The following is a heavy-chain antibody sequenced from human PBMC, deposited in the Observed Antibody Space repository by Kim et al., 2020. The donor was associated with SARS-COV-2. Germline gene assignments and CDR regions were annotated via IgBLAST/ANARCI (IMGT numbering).Heavy chain of an antibody. CDR1: GFTFSSYE. D-gene: IGHD3-3*01. V-gene: IGHV3-48*03. CDR3: ARDAFETIFGVVIQNLYYGMDV. CDR2: ISSSGSTI. Sequence: GGSLRLSCAASGFTFSSYEMNWVRQAPGKGLEWVSYISSSGSTIYYADSVKGRFTISRDNAKNSLYLQMNSLRAEDTAVYYCARDAFETIFGVVIQNLYYGMDVWGQGTTVTVSS. J-gene: IGHJ6*02.